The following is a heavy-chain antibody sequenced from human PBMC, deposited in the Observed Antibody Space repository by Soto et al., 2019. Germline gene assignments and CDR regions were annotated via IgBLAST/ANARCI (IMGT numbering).Heavy chain of an antibody. D-gene: IGHD3-10*01. CDR1: GYSFTSYW. J-gene: IGHJ6*02. Sequence: PGESLKISCKGSGYSFTSYWIGWVRQMPGKGLEWMGIIYPGDSDTRYSPSFQGQVTISADKSISTAYLQWSSLKASDTAMYYCARPHSSSSHGGYGSGSHYYHYGMDVWGQGTTVTVS. CDR3: ARPHSSSSHGGYGSGSHYYHYGMDV. V-gene: IGHV5-51*01. CDR2: IYPGDSDT.